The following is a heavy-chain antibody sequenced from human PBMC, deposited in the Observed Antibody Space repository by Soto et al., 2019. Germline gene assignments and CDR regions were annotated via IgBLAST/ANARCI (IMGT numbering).Heavy chain of an antibody. CDR3: ARYHYHGSGRPFDY. CDR2: IYYSGSA. J-gene: IGHJ4*02. Sequence: ETLSLTCTVSGGSVSSGSYYWSWIRQPPGKGLEWIAYIYYSGSANYNSSLKSRDTISLDTSKSQISLKLGSVTAADTAVYYCARYHYHGSGRPFDYWGQGALVTVS. D-gene: IGHD3-10*01. V-gene: IGHV4-61*01. CDR1: GGSVSSGSYY.